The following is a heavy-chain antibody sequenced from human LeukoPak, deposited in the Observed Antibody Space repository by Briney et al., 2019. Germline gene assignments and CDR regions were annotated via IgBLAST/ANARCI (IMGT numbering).Heavy chain of an antibody. Sequence: GGSLRLSCAASGFTFSHYWMHWVRQAPGKGLVWVSRTNSDGTDTTYADSVKGRFTTSRDNAKNTLYLQMNSLRAEDKAIYYCTRAAWELPDYWGQGTLVTVSS. CDR2: TNSDGTDT. J-gene: IGHJ4*02. CDR1: GFTFSHYW. V-gene: IGHV3-74*03. CDR3: TRAAWELPDY. D-gene: IGHD1-26*01.